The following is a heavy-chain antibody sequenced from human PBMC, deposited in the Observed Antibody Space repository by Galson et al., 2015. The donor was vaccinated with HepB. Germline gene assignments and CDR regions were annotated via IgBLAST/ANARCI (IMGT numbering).Heavy chain of an antibody. V-gene: IGHV3-9*01. CDR3: AKDRDSSGWYRRYFDY. CDR2: ISWNSGSI. J-gene: IGHJ4*02. CDR1: GFTFDDYA. D-gene: IGHD6-19*01. Sequence: SLRLSCAASGFTFDDYAMHWARQAPGKGLEWVSGISWNSGSIGYADSVKGRFTISRDNAKNSLYLQMNSLRAEDTALYYCAKDRDSSGWYRRYFDYWGQGTLVTVSS.